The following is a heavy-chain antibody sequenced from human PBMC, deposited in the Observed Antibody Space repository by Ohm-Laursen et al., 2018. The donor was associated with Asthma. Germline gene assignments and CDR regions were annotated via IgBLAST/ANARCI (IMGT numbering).Heavy chain of an antibody. V-gene: IGHV3-30-3*01. CDR3: ARDQDSSSWSAVYGMDV. Sequence: SLRLSCSASGFTFRSYAMHWVRQAPGKGLEWVAVISYDGSNKYYADSVKGRFTISRDNSKNTLYPQMNSLRAEDTAVYYCARDQDSSSWSAVYGMDVWGQGTTVTVSS. D-gene: IGHD6-13*01. CDR1: GFTFRSYA. CDR2: ISYDGSNK. J-gene: IGHJ6*02.